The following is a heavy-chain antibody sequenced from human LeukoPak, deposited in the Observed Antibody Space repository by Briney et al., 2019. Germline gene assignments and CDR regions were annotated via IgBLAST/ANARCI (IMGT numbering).Heavy chain of an antibody. CDR2: IYYSGST. D-gene: IGHD3-9*01. CDR3: ARGGFDWLPYPFDY. Sequence: SETLSLTCTVSGGSISSSSYYWGWIRQPPGKGLEWIGSIYYSGSTYYNPSLKSRVTISVDTSKNQFSLKLSSVTAADTAVYYCARGGFDWLPYPFDYWGQGTLVTVSS. CDR1: GGSISSSSYY. V-gene: IGHV4-39*07. J-gene: IGHJ4*02.